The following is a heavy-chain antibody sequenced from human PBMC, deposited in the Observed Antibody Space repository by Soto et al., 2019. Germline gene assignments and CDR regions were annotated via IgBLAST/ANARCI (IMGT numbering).Heavy chain of an antibody. CDR1: GFTFSSYA. Sequence: GGSLSLSCAASGFTFSSYAMSWVRQAPGKGLEWVSAISGSGGSTYYADSVKGRFTISRDNSKNTLYLQMNSLRAEDTAVYYCTTDSYSSVTIVRFDYWGHGTLVTVSS. V-gene: IGHV3-23*01. J-gene: IGHJ4*01. CDR3: TTDSYSSVTIVRFDY. CDR2: ISGSGGST. D-gene: IGHD3-22*01.